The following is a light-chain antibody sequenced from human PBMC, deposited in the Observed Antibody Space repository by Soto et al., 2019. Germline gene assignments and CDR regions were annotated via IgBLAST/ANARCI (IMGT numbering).Light chain of an antibody. CDR1: QTVSSY. CDR2: DAS. Sequence: EIVMTQSPATLSLSPGERATLSCRDSQTVSSYLAWYQQKPGQAPRLLIYDASNRATGIPARFSGSGSGTDFTLTISSLEPEVFAVYYCQQRSNWAGTFGQGTKVEIK. CDR3: QQRSNWAGT. V-gene: IGKV3-11*01. J-gene: IGKJ1*01.